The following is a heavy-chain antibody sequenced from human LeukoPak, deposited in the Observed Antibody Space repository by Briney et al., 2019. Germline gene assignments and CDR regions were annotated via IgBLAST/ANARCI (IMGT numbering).Heavy chain of an antibody. Sequence: SETLSLTCTISGGSISSGGYYWSWIRQHPGKGLEWIGYIYYSGSTYYNPSLKSRVTISVDTSKNQFSLKLSSVTAADTAVYYCARDGIRMVAAIPGWFDPWGQGTLVTVSS. J-gene: IGHJ5*02. CDR1: GGSISSGGYY. CDR3: ARDGIRMVAAIPGWFDP. V-gene: IGHV4-31*03. CDR2: IYYSGST. D-gene: IGHD2-15*01.